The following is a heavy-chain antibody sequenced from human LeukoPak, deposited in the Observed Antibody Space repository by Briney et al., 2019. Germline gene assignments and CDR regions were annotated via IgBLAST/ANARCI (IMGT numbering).Heavy chain of an antibody. CDR2: INPSGGST. J-gene: IGHJ6*03. CDR3: ARGRIRGHMAV. V-gene: IGHV1-46*01. CDR1: GYTLTSYY. Sequence: AASVKVSCKASGYTLTSYYIHWVRQAPGQGLEWMGIINPSGGSTSYAQNFQGRVTMTRDTSTSTVYMELSSLRSEDTAVYYCARGRIRGHMAVWGKGTTVTVSS. D-gene: IGHD3-10*01.